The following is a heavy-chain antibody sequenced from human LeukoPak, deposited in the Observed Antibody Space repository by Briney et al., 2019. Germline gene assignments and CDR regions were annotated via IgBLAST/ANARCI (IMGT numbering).Heavy chain of an antibody. Sequence: GGSLRLSCAASGFTFSSYSMNWVRQAPGKGLEWVSSISSSSSYIYYVDSVKGRFTISRDNAKNSLYLQMNSLRAEDTAVYYCARGYSSGWYSFFDYWGQGTLVTVSS. CDR1: GFTFSSYS. CDR3: ARGYSSGWYSFFDY. D-gene: IGHD6-19*01. J-gene: IGHJ4*02. V-gene: IGHV3-21*01. CDR2: ISSSSSYI.